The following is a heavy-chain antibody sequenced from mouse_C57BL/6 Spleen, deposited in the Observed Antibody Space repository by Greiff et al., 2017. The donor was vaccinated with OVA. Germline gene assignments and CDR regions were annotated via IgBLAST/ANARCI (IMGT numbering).Heavy chain of an antibody. Sequence: QVQLQQPGAELVKPGASVKLSCKASGYTFTSYWMHWVRQRPGQGLEWIGMIHPNSGSTNYNEKFKSKATLTVDKSSRTAYMQLSSLTSEDSAVYYCALTTVVAPAAMDYWGQGTSVTVSS. CDR2: IHPNSGST. V-gene: IGHV1-64*01. D-gene: IGHD1-1*01. J-gene: IGHJ4*01. CDR3: ALTTVVAPAAMDY. CDR1: GYTFTSYW.